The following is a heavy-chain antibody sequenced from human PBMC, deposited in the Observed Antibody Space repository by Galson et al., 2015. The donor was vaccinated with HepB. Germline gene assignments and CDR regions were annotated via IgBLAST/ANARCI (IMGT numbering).Heavy chain of an antibody. CDR3: ASNLSPGTEVAGSFDI. J-gene: IGHJ3*02. CDR1: GFTVSSNY. CDR2: IYSGGST. V-gene: IGHV3-53*04. Sequence: SLRLSCAASGFTVSSNYMSWVRQAPGKGLEWVSVIYSGGSTYYADSVKGRFTISRLNSKNTLYLQMNSLRAEDTAVYYCASNLSPGTEVAGSFDIWGQGTMVTVSS. D-gene: IGHD6-19*01.